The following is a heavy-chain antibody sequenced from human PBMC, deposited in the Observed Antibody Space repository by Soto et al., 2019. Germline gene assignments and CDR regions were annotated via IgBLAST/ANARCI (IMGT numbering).Heavy chain of an antibody. CDR2: IYYSGST. Sequence: SETLSLTCTVSGGSISSGDYYWSWIRQPPGKGLEWIGYIYYSGSTYYNPSLKSRVTISVDTSKNQFSLKLSSVTAADTAAYYCARDVAARRGLDYWGQGTLVTVSS. V-gene: IGHV4-30-4*01. CDR3: ARDVAARRGLDY. D-gene: IGHD6-6*01. CDR1: GGSISSGDYY. J-gene: IGHJ4*02.